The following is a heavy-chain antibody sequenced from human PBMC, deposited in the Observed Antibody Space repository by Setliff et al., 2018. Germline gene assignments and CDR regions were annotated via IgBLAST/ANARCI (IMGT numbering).Heavy chain of an antibody. V-gene: IGHV1-18*01. J-gene: IGHJ4*02. Sequence: GASVKVSCKASGYTFTSYGISWVRQAPGQGLEWMGWISAHNGNTNYAQKLQGRVTMTTDTSTSTDYMELRSLRSDDTAVYYCARDLGGLHLTMYHFDYWGQGTLVTVSS. CDR1: GYTFTSYG. CDR2: ISAHNGNT. D-gene: IGHD3-10*02. CDR3: ARDLGGLHLTMYHFDY.